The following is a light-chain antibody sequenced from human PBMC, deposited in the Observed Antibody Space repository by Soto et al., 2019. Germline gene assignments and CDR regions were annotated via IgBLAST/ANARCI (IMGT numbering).Light chain of an antibody. J-gene: IGKJ2*01. Sequence: VVLTQSPGTLSLSAGERATLSCRASQSVRGNYIAWYQQKPGQAPRVLIFEASRRATGTPDRFSGSGSGTDFTLTISRLEPEDFAVYYCQQYVSSPFTFGQGSKLEI. CDR2: EAS. CDR1: QSVRGNY. V-gene: IGKV3-20*01. CDR3: QQYVSSPFT.